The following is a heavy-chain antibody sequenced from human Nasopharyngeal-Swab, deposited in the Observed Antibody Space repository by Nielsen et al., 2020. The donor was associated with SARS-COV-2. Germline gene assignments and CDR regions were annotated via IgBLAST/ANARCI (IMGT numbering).Heavy chain of an antibody. V-gene: IGHV3-74*01. CDR2: TNEDGSIT. D-gene: IGHD2-21*02. J-gene: IGHJ4*02. CDR1: GFTFSRYW. CDR3: ARDLAGRDSG. Sequence: GSLKISCAASGFTFSRYWIHWVRQVPGKGLMWVSRTNEDGSITNYADSVKGRFTISRDNAKNTLYLQMNSLRADDTALYYCARDLAGRDSGWGQGTLVTVSS.